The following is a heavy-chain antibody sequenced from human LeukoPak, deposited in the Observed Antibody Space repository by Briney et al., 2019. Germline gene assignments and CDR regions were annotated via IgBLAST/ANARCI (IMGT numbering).Heavy chain of an antibody. CDR2: IYTIGST. CDR1: GGSISSYY. D-gene: IGHD2-21*02. V-gene: IGHV4-4*09. Sequence: SETLSLTCTVSGGSISSYYWSWLRQPPGKGLEWIGYIYTIGSTNYNPSLESRVTMSVDTSKNHFSLKLSSVPAAETAVYYCARTVVVTAIHYFDYWGEGTLVTVSS. J-gene: IGHJ4*02. CDR3: ARTVVVTAIHYFDY.